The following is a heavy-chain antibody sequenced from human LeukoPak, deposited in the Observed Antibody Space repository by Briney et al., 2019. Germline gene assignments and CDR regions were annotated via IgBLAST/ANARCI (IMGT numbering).Heavy chain of an antibody. CDR1: GYTFTSYD. CDR2: MNPNTANP. D-gene: IGHD5-12*01. V-gene: IGHV1-8*01. J-gene: IGHJ4*02. CDR3: ARTDPYSGYDYVIDY. Sequence: GASVKVSCKASGYTFTSYDINWVRHATGQGLDRLGCMNPNTANPPHAQKFQGSVTTTRNTSISTAYVELSSLRSEDTAVYYCARTDPYSGYDYVIDYWGQGTLVTVSS.